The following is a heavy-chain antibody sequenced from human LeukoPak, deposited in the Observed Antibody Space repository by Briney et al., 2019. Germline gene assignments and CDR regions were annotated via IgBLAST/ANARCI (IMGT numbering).Heavy chain of an antibody. D-gene: IGHD5-18*01. CDR1: GGSISSGGYY. V-gene: IGHV4-30-2*01. J-gene: IGHJ4*02. Sequence: PSETLSLTCTVSGGSISSGGYYWSWIRQPPGKGLEWIGYIYHSGSTYYNPSLKSRVTISVDRSKNQFSLKLSSVTAADTAVYYCASLDTAMVNFDYWGQGTLVTVSS. CDR3: ASLDTAMVNFDY. CDR2: IYHSGST.